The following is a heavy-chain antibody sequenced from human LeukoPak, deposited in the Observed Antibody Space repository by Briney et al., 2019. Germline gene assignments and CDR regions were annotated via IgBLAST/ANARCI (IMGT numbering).Heavy chain of an antibody. CDR2: INHSGST. CDR3: ASRRYYYGSGSYSLDY. Sequence: SETLSLTCAVYGGSFSGYYWSWIRQPPGKGLEWIGEINHSGSTNYNPSLKSRVTISVDTSKNQFSLKLSSVTAADTAVYYCASRRYYYGSGSYSLDYRGQGTLVTVSS. D-gene: IGHD3-10*01. CDR1: GGSFSGYY. V-gene: IGHV4-34*01. J-gene: IGHJ4*02.